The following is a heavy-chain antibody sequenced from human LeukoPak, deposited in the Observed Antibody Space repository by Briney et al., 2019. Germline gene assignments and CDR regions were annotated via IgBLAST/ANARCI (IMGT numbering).Heavy chain of an antibody. Sequence: GGSLRLSCAASGFTSSSYWMSWVRQAPGKGLEWVSVIYSGGSTYYADSVKGRFTISRDNSKNTLYLQMNSLRAEDTAVYYCAGRQLVRLADAFDIWGQGTMVTVSS. CDR1: GFTSSSYW. CDR3: AGRQLVRLADAFDI. CDR2: IYSGGST. D-gene: IGHD6-13*01. V-gene: IGHV3-53*01. J-gene: IGHJ3*02.